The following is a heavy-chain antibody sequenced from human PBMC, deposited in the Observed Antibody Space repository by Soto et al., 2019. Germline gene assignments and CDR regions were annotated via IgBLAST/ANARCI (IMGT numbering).Heavy chain of an antibody. CDR3: ARINMIVRYYGMDV. CDR2: IYYSGST. V-gene: IGHV4-39*01. Sequence: PSETLSLTCTVSGGSISSSSYYWGWIRQPPGKGLEWIGSIYYSGSTYYNPSLKSRVTISVDTSKNQFSLKLSSVTAADTAVYYCARINMIVRYYGMDVWGQGTTVTVSS. D-gene: IGHD3-22*01. CDR1: GGSISSSSYY. J-gene: IGHJ6*02.